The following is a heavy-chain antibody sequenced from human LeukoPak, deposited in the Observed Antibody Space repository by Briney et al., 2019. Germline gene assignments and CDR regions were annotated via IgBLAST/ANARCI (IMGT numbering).Heavy chain of an antibody. V-gene: IGHV4-59*01. D-gene: IGHD6-6*01. CDR1: GGSISSYY. J-gene: IGHJ4*02. CDR2: IYYSGST. CDR3: ARGGESSSSFDY. Sequence: SETLSLTCTVSGGSISSYYWSWIRQPPGKGLEWIGYIYYSGSTSYNPSLKSRVTISVDTSKNQFSLKLSSVTAADTAVYYCARGGESSSSFDYWGQGTLVTVSS.